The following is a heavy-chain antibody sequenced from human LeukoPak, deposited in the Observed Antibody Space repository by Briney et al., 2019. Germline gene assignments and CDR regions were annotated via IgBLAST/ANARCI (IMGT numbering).Heavy chain of an antibody. CDR2: ISGGTT. CDR1: GFTFGDYL. J-gene: IGHJ4*02. Sequence: GGSLRLSCTASGFTFGDYLMSWFRQAPGKGLEWIGFISGGTTEYAASVKGRFTISRDDSTSIAYLQMNSLTTEDTAVYYCSRGTGWLSVYWGQGTLVTVSS. CDR3: SRGTGWLSVY. D-gene: IGHD6-19*01. V-gene: IGHV3-49*03.